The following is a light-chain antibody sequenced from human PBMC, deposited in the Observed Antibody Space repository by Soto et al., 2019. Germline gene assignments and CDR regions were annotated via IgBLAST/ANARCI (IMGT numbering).Light chain of an antibody. V-gene: IGLV1-44*01. CDR1: DSNIGSNT. J-gene: IGLJ7*01. CDR3: GGWDDRLKGAV. Sequence: QSVLTQPPSASGTPGQRVTISCSGSDSNIGSNTVNWYQQVPGTAPKLLIYSNNQRPSEVPDRFSGSKSGTSASLAISGLQSDDEADYYCGGWDDRLKGAVFGGGTQLTVL. CDR2: SNN.